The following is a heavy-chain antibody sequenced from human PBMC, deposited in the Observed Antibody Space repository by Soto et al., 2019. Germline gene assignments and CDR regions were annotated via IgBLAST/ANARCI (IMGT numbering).Heavy chain of an antibody. CDR3: ARSSASSIAARGGGASYYYYGMDV. CDR2: ISYDGSNK. J-gene: IGHJ6*02. CDR1: GFTFSSYA. V-gene: IGHV3-30-3*01. D-gene: IGHD6-6*01. Sequence: QVQLVESGGGVVQPGRSLRLSCAASGFTFSSYAMHWVRQAPGKGLEWVAVISYDGSNKYYADSVKGRFTISRDNSKNTLYLQMNSLRAEDTAGYYCARSSASSIAARGGGASYYYYGMDVWGQGTTVTVSS.